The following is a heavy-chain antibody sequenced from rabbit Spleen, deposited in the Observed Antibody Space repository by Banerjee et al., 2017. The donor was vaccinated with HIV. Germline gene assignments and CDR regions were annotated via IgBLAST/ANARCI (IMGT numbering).Heavy chain of an antibody. CDR3: ARDLPGVIGWNFDL. V-gene: IGHV1S47*01. Sequence: QEQLVESGGGLVKPGASLTLTCTASGVSFSFSSYMCWVRQAPGKGLEWIACINSVTYKSVYAKWAKGPFTISRTTSLNTVTLQMTRVTAADTATYFCARDLPGVIGWNFDLWGPGTLVTVS. D-gene: IGHD1-1*01. J-gene: IGHJ4*01. CDR1: GVSFSFSS. CDR2: INSVTYKS.